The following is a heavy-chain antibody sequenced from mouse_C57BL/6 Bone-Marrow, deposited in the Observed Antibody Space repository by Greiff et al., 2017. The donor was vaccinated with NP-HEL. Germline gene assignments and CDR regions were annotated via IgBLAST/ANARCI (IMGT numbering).Heavy chain of an antibody. Sequence: EVQLQQSGGGLVQPGGSMKLSCAASGFTFSDAWMDWVRQSPEKGLEWVAEIRNKANNHATYYAESVKGRFTISRDDSKSSVYLQMNSLRAEDTGIYYCTPHSNSGYYFDYWGQGTTLTVSS. CDR1: GFTFSDAW. CDR2: IRNKANNHAT. J-gene: IGHJ2*01. CDR3: TPHSNSGYYFDY. V-gene: IGHV6-6*01. D-gene: IGHD2-5*01.